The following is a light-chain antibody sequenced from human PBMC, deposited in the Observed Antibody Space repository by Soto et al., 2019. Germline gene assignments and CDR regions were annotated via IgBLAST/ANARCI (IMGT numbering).Light chain of an antibody. V-gene: IGKV3-11*01. Sequence: EIVLTQSPATLSLSPGERATLSCRASQSVSSNLAWYQQKPGQAPRLLIYGASTRATGIPARFSGSGSGTDFTLTISSLEPEDFAVYYCQQLTDWPPQWTFGQGTKGDI. CDR3: QQLTDWPPQWT. CDR1: QSVSSN. CDR2: GAS. J-gene: IGKJ1*01.